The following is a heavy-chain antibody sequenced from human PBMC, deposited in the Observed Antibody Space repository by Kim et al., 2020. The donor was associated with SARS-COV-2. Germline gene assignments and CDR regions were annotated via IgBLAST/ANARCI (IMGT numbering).Heavy chain of an antibody. CDR1: GFPFNSYA. V-gene: IGHV3-23*01. D-gene: IGHD6-19*01. J-gene: IGHJ4*02. CDR3: AKVSGYSSGWFVDY. Sequence: GGSLRLSCVASGFPFNSYAMAWVRQAPGKGLEWVSTNSGSGTSTFYADSVKGRFTISRDNSKNTLYLQMSNLRADDTAIYYCAKVSGYSSGWFVDYWGRGTLVTVSS. CDR2: NSGSGTST.